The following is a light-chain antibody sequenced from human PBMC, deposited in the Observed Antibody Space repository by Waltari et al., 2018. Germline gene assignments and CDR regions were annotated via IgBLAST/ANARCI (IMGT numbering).Light chain of an antibody. J-gene: IGLJ3*02. CDR1: SGHSSNV. V-gene: IGLV4-69*01. CDR3: QTGGHGTWV. CDR2: VNSDGSH. Sequence: QLVLTQSPSASASLRASVKLTCTLSSGHSSNVIAWLQQRPEKGPRYLMKVNSDGSHSKGDEIPDRFSGSSSGAERYLTISNLQSEEEADYFCQTGGHGTWVFGGGTTLTVL.